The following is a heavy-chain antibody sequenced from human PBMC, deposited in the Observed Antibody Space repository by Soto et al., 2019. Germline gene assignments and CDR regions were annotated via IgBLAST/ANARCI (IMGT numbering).Heavy chain of an antibody. J-gene: IGHJ6*02. Sequence: SHTLSLTCAISGCSVASNSAAWNWIRQCPSRGLEWLGRTYYRSKWYNDYAVSVKSRITINPDTSKNQFSLQLNSVTPEDTAVYYCARGSGGDIVVLRPYYYGMDVWGQGTTVTVSS. V-gene: IGHV6-1*01. D-gene: IGHD2-2*01. CDR2: TYYRSKWYN. CDR1: GCSVASNSAA. CDR3: ARGSGGDIVVLRPYYYGMDV.